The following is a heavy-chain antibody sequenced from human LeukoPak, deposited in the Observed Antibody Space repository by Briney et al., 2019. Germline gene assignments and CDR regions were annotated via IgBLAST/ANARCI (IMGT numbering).Heavy chain of an antibody. J-gene: IGHJ6*02. CDR1: GFTFSDYY. CDR3: ARGVGVLQYYYYGMDV. V-gene: IGHV3-11*01. Sequence: GGSLRLSCAASGFTFSDYYMSWIRQAPGKGLEWLSYITRSGTTIYYADSVKGRFTVSRDNAKNSMYLQMSSLRAADTAVYYCARGVGVLQYYYYGMDVWGQGTTVTVS. D-gene: IGHD3-9*01. CDR2: ITRSGTTI.